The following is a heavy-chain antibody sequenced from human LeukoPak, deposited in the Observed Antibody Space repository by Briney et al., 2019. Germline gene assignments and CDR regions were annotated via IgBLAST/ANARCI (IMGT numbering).Heavy chain of an antibody. CDR2: IRSSRSYI. CDR1: GFTFSSYS. CDR3: ARGQAGYNWGPDY. V-gene: IGHV3-21*01. J-gene: IGHJ4*02. D-gene: IGHD5-24*01. Sequence: GGSLRLSCAASGFTFSSYSMNWVRQAPGKGLEWVSSIRSSRSYIYYADSVKGRFTINRDNAKNSLYLQMNSLRAEDTAVYYCARGQAGYNWGPDYWGQGTLVTVSS.